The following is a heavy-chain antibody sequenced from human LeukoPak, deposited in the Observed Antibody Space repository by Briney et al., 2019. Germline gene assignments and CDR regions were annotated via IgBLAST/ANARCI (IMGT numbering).Heavy chain of an antibody. J-gene: IGHJ3*02. Sequence: KPSETLSLTCTVSGGSIRNYYWSWIRQPAGKRLEWIGRVYTSGSTKFNPSLKSRVTMSVDTSKNQFSLTLSSVTAADTAVYYCASSITMIVDAFDIWGQGTMVTVSS. CDR1: GGSIRNYY. V-gene: IGHV4-4*07. CDR3: ASSITMIVDAFDI. D-gene: IGHD3-22*01. CDR2: VYTSGST.